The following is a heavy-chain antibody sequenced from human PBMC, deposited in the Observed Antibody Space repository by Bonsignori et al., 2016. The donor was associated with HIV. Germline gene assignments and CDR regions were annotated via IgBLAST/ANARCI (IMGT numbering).Heavy chain of an antibody. V-gene: IGHV1-2*02. D-gene: IGHD2/OR15-2a*01. Sequence: QAQLLQSGAEVKKPGASVRVSCTTSGYPFTDAYYTGCDRPLDTDLSGWGGINPNNSDTMYVPERFGARFTMTRDASINSVFMHLDSLTVADTAVYYCARLSIIWGPGTGVTVSS. CDR2: INPNNSDT. J-gene: IGHJ4*02. CDR1: GYPFTDA. CDR3: ARLSII.